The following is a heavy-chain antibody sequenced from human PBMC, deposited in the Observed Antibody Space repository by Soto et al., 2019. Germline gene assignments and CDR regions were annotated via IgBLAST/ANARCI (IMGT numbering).Heavy chain of an antibody. CDR3: ASGGVEVMATSAVDY. Sequence: QVQLLQSGAEVKKPGSSVKVSCKASGGTFNNYAISWVRQATGQGLDWMGGIIPIIGTADYAHKFQGRLAISADESTGTTCMELSSLRSEDTALYYWASGGVEVMATSAVDYWGRGNMVNGSA. J-gene: IGHJ4*01. D-gene: IGHD3-16*01. CDR1: GGTFNNYA. V-gene: IGHV1-69*01. CDR2: IIPIIGTA.